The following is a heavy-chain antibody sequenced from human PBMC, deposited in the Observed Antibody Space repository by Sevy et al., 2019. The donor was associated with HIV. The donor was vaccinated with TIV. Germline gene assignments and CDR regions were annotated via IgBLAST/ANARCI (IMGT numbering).Heavy chain of an antibody. V-gene: IGHV3-21*01. CDR1: GFAFSSYS. CDR3: ARLGEYSSSGDAFDI. D-gene: IGHD6-6*01. Sequence: GGSLRLSCAASGFAFSSYSMNWVRQAPGKGLEWVSSISSSSYIYYADSVKGRFTISRDNAKNSLYLQMNSLRAEDTAVYYCARLGEYSSSGDAFDIWGQGTMVTVSS. CDR2: ISSSSYI. J-gene: IGHJ3*02.